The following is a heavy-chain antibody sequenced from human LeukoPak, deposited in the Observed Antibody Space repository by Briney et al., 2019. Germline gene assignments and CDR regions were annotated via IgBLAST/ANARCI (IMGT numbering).Heavy chain of an antibody. Sequence: SETLSLTCTVSGGSISSSDYYWSWIRQPPGKGLEWIGNIYHTGSTNYNPSLSSRVTLSLDTSKNQFSLTLNSVTAADTAIYYCTGDNDANWSYSWGQGTLVTVSS. CDR1: GGSISSSDYY. V-gene: IGHV4-61*08. CDR2: IYHTGST. CDR3: TGDNDANWSYS. J-gene: IGHJ5*01.